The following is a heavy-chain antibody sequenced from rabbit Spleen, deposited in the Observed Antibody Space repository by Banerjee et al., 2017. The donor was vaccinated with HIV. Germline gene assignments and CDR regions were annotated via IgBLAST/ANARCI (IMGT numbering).Heavy chain of an antibody. CDR3: ARDTGTSFSTYGMDL. CDR2: AVAGSSGSA. V-gene: IGHV1S40*01. D-gene: IGHD8-1*01. Sequence: QQLVESGGGLVKPGASLTLTCKASAFSFSRGYDMCWVRQAPGKGLEWVACAVAGSSGSAYSATWAKGRFTISRTSSTTVTLQMTSLTAADTATYFCARDTGTSFSTYGMDLWGPGTLVTVS. J-gene: IGHJ6*01. CDR1: AFSFSRGYD.